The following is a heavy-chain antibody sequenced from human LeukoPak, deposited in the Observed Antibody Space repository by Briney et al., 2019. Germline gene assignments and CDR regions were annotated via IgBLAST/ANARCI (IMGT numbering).Heavy chain of an antibody. CDR1: GFTFSDYY. CDR2: ISSSGHTT. D-gene: IGHD3-22*01. Sequence: GGSLRLSCAASGFTFSDYYMSWIRQAPGKGLEWVSYISSSGHTTHYADSVKGRFTISRDNAKKTLYLQMNSLRAEDTAVYYCARGDYYDTSGYYGTGDYWGRGTLVTVSS. CDR3: ARGDYYDTSGYYGTGDY. J-gene: IGHJ4*02. V-gene: IGHV3-11*04.